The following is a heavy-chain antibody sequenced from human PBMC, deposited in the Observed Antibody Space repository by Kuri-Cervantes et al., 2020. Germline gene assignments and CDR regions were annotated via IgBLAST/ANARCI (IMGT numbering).Heavy chain of an antibody. D-gene: IGHD6-13*01. CDR3: ASSALPAAGPHYYYYGMDV. CDR2: INPNSGGT. V-gene: IGHV1-2*02. Sequence: ASVKVSCKASGYTFTGYYMHWVRQAPGQGLEWMGWINPNSGGTNYAQKFQGRVTMTRDTSISTAYMELSRLRSDDTAVYYCASSALPAAGPHYYYYGMDVWGQGTTVTVSS. J-gene: IGHJ6*02. CDR1: GYTFTGYY.